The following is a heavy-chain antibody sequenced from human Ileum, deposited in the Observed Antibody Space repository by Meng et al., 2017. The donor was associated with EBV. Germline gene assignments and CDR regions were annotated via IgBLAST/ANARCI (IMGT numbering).Heavy chain of an antibody. Sequence: QVQLQESGPGLVKPSETLSLTCAVYGGSFSGYYWTWIRQPPGKGLEWIGEINHSGSTNYNPSLKSRVTISVDKNQFSLKLSSVTAADTAVYYCARGFYTYGSSCFDYWGQGTLVTVSS. CDR2: INHSGST. D-gene: IGHD6-13*01. CDR3: ARGFYTYGSSCFDY. CDR1: GGSFSGYY. V-gene: IGHV4-34*01. J-gene: IGHJ4*02.